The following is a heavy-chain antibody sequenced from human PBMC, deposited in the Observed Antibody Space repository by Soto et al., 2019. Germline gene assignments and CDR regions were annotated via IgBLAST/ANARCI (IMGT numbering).Heavy chain of an antibody. CDR1: GFTFSDYY. CDR2: ISSSGTTI. J-gene: IGHJ6*02. Sequence: QVQLVESGGGLVKPGGSPRLSCAASGFTFSDYYMNWIRQAPGKGLEWVSYISSSGTTIYYADSVKGRFTISRDIAKNSLFLQMNSLRAGDTALYYCARGHCLFYGMDGWFRGATVTVSS. V-gene: IGHV3-11*01. CDR3: ARGHCLFYGMDG. D-gene: IGHD2-21*02.